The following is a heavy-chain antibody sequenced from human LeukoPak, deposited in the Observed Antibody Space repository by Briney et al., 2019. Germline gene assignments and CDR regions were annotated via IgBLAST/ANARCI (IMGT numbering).Heavy chain of an antibody. V-gene: IGHV3-66*01. CDR3: ARDPGYGLGVDYGDY. D-gene: IGHD3-10*01. CDR1: RFTVSGNY. CDR2: IHRGGNT. J-gene: IGHJ4*02. Sequence: GGSLRLSCAASRFTVSGNYMSWVRQAPGKGLEWLSVIHRGGNTYYADSVKGRFTISRDSSKNTVFLQMDSLRAEDTAVYYCARDPGYGLGVDYGDYWGQGTLVTVSS.